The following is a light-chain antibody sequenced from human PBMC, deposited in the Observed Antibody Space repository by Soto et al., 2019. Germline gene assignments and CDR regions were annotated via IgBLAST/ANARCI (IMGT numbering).Light chain of an antibody. CDR1: QNLNSAY. V-gene: IGKV3-20*01. CDR3: QQFDRSLGV. J-gene: IGKJ4*01. CDR2: GSS. Sequence: DIVLTQSPDTLSLSPGERATLSCKVSQNLNSAYLAWYQQKPGQPPRLLIYGSSSRAAGIPARLSGSGSGTDFTRNISRLEPEDFAVYYCQQFDRSLGVFGGGTKVEIK.